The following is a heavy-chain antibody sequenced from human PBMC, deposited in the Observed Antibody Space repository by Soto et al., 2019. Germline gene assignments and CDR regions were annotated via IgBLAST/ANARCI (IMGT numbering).Heavy chain of an antibody. CDR3: ASPQVDTAMVYYYGMDV. CDR2: ISGSGGRT. J-gene: IGHJ6*02. V-gene: IGHV3-23*01. D-gene: IGHD5-18*01. Sequence: EVQLLESGGGLVQPGGSLRLSCAASGFTFSSYALSWVRQAPGKGLEWVSAISGSGGRTYYADSVKGRFTISRDISQNTLYLQMNSLRAEDTAVYYCASPQVDTAMVYYYGMDVWGQGTTVTVSS. CDR1: GFTFSSYA.